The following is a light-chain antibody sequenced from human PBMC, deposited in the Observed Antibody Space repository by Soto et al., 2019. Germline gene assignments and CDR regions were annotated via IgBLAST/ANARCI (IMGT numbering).Light chain of an antibody. Sequence: IVLTQSPVTLSLSPGERATLSCRASQSVSNSLLWYQQKPGQSPRLLIYDASKRATGIPARFSGSGSGTDFTLTITPLESEDFEVYYCQQRNNWPSTFGQGTRLEIK. J-gene: IGKJ5*01. CDR3: QQRNNWPST. V-gene: IGKV3-11*01. CDR2: DAS. CDR1: QSVSNS.